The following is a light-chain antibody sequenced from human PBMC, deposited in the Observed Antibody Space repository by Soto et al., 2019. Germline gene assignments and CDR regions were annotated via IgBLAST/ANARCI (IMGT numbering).Light chain of an antibody. CDR3: QQYGSTPWT. J-gene: IGKJ1*01. Sequence: EIVLTQSPGTLSLSPGERATLSCRASQSVSSNLAWYQQKPGQAPRLLIYGVSTRATGIPDRFSGSGSGADFTLTISRLEPEDFAVYHCQQYGSTPWTFGQGTKVDI. V-gene: IGKV3-20*01. CDR2: GVS. CDR1: QSVSSN.